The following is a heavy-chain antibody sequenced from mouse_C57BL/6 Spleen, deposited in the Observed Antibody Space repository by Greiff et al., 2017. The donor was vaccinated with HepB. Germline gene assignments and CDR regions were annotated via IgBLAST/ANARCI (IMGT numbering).Heavy chain of an antibody. Sequence: EVQLVESGPGLVKPSQSLSLTCSVTGYSITSGYYWNWIRQFPGNKLEWMGYISYDGSNNYNPSLKNRTSITRDTSKNQFFLKLNSVTTEDTATYYCARDTDYWGQGTSVTVSS. CDR3: ARDTDY. CDR2: ISYDGSN. J-gene: IGHJ4*01. CDR1: GYSITSGYY. V-gene: IGHV3-6*01.